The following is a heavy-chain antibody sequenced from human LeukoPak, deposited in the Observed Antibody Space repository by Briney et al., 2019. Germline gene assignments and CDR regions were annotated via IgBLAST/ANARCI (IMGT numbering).Heavy chain of an antibody. CDR1: GFTFSSYG. D-gene: IGHD6-13*01. J-gene: IGHJ6*02. CDR3: ARDRGYSSSWYAFYGMDV. V-gene: IGHV3-33*01. Sequence: GGSLRLSCAASGFTFSSYGMHWVRQAPGKGLEWVAVIWYDGSNKYYADSVKGRFTISRDNSKNTLYLQMNSLRAEDTAVYYCARDRGYSSSWYAFYGMDVWGQGTTVTVSS. CDR2: IWYDGSNK.